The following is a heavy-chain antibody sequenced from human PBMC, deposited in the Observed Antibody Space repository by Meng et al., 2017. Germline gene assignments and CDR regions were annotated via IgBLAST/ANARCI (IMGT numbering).Heavy chain of an antibody. CDR1: GFRVTDAW. V-gene: IGHV3-15*01. Sequence: VGVGGSGGGLVKPGGSLGLSCVASGFRVTDAWMSWVRQAPGKGLEWVGRINSNSDGGTTDYAAPVKGRFTISRDDSKNTLYLQMNSLITEDTAVYFCATGAAAADHWGQGTLVTVSS. CDR3: ATGAAAADH. D-gene: IGHD6-13*01. J-gene: IGHJ4*02. CDR2: INSNSDGGTT.